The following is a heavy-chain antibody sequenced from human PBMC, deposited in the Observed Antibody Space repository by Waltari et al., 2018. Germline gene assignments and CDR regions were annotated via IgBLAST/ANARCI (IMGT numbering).Heavy chain of an antibody. V-gene: IGHV4-59*04. D-gene: IGHD2-21*02. CDR1: GGSINNYY. CDR2: IAYSGIT. CDR3: VRGCAGGACYSDTYYSMDV. Sequence: QVQLQESGPGLVKPSETLSLTCTVSGGSINNYYWSWIRQPQGTRLGWIGYIAYSGITDYNSPLESRVTMSVDTSRRQFSLKLRSVTDADTATYYCVRGCAGGACYSDTYYSMDVWGKGTTVTVSS. J-gene: IGHJ6*03.